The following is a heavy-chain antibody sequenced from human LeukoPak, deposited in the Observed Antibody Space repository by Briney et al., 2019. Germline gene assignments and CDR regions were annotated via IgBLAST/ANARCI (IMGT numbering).Heavy chain of an antibody. CDR2: ISSSSSYI. CDR3: ARDEGSYGSGIPAFDI. V-gene: IGHV3-21*01. J-gene: IGHJ3*02. Sequence: GGSLRLSCVASGVTFSRYTMNWVRQAPGKGLEWVSSISSSSSYIYYADSVKGRFTISRDDAKNSLDLQMNSLRAEDTAVYYCARDEGSYGSGIPAFDIWGQGTMVTVSS. D-gene: IGHD3-10*01. CDR1: GVTFSRYT.